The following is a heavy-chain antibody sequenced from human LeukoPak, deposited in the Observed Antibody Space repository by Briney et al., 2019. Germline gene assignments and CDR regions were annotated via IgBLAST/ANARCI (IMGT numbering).Heavy chain of an antibody. CDR1: GGSISSYY. CDR2: IYTSGTI. V-gene: IGHV4-4*07. D-gene: IGHD3-22*01. CDR3: ARVSYYYDRSGYYSFDY. J-gene: IGHJ4*02. Sequence: SETLSLTCTVSGGSISSYYWSWIRQPAGTALEWIGRIYTSGTITYNPSLKSRVTMSVDTSKYQFYLNLASVTAADTAVYFCARVSYYYDRSGYYSFDYWGQGTLVTVSS.